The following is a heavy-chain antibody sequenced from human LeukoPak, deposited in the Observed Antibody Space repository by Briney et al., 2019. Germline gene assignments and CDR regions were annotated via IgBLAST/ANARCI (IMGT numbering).Heavy chain of an antibody. CDR3: ARDHGLVIELDGLDI. V-gene: IGHV3-21*01. CDR2: ISSSSSYI. Sequence: GGSLRLSCAASGFTFRSYSMNWVRQAPGRGLEWVSSISSSSSYIYYADSVKGRFTISRDNAKNSLYLQMNSLRAEDTAVYYCARDHGLVIELDGLDIWGQGTMVTVSS. D-gene: IGHD3/OR15-3a*01. CDR1: GFTFRSYS. J-gene: IGHJ3*02.